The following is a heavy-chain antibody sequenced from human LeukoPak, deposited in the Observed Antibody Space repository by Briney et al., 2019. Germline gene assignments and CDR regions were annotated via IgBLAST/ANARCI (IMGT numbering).Heavy chain of an antibody. D-gene: IGHD2-21*01. V-gene: IGHV3-23*01. CDR3: VKDPRDTYGTNWFVS. CDR1: GFSFGNYA. CDR2: ISGTGGAT. Sequence: PGGSLRLSCVASGFSFGNYAMSWVRQAPAKGLEWVSQISGTGGATWYAGFARDRFTISRDNSKKTPYLQMSGLRVEDTAMYYCVKDPRDTYGTNWFVSWGQGTLLIVSS. J-gene: IGHJ5*01.